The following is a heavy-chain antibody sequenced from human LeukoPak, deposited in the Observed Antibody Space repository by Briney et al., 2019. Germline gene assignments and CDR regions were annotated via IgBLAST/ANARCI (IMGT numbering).Heavy chain of an antibody. J-gene: IGHJ5*02. CDR3: ARDRERSSSSPVRWLDP. CDR1: GFTFSSYS. D-gene: IGHD6-6*01. CDR2: ISSSSSTI. V-gene: IGHV3-48*01. Sequence: GKPLRLSCAASGFTFSSYSMNWVRQAPGKGLEWVSYISSSSSTIYYADSVKGRFTISRDNAKNSLYLQMKSLRAEDTAVYYCARDRERSSSSPVRWLDPWGQGTLVTVSS.